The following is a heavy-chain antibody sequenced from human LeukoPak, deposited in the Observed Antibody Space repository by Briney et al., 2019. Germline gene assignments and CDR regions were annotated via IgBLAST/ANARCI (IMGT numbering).Heavy chain of an antibody. CDR1: GYTLTELS. Sequence: GASVKVSCKVSGYTLTELSMHWVRQAPGKGLEWMGGFDPEDGETIYAQKFQGRVTMIEDTSTDTAYMELSSLRSEDTAVYYCATVDPLGYCSSTSCPPDYWGQGTLVTVSS. J-gene: IGHJ4*02. V-gene: IGHV1-24*01. CDR2: FDPEDGET. D-gene: IGHD2-2*01. CDR3: ATVDPLGYCSSTSCPPDY.